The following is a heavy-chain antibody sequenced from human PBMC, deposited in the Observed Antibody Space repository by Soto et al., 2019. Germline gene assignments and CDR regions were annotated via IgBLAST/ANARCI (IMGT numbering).Heavy chain of an antibody. CDR3: ATSSGYLNYFDY. D-gene: IGHD6-19*01. CDR2: ISYDGSSE. J-gene: IGHJ4*02. CDR1: GFAFRTYP. Sequence: GGSLRLSCVDSGFAFRTYPLHWVRQAPGKGLEWVALISYDGSSEAYGESVRDRFTVSRDNSKNTLYLQLKSLRPEDTAVYYCATSSGYLNYFDYWGQGTLVTVSS. V-gene: IGHV3-30-3*01.